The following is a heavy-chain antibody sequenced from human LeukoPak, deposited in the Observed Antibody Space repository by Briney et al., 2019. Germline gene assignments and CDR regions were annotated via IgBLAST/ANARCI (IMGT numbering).Heavy chain of an antibody. V-gene: IGHV4-31*03. Sequence: SETLSLTCTVSGGSISSGGYYWSWIRQHPGKGLEWTGYIYYSGSTYYNPSLKSRVIISVDTSKNQFSLKLSSVTAADTAVYYCARANCTNGVCYPEGYYYYGMDVWGQGTTVTVSS. CDR2: IYYSGST. D-gene: IGHD2-8*01. CDR3: ARANCTNGVCYPEGYYYYGMDV. J-gene: IGHJ6*02. CDR1: GGSISSGGYY.